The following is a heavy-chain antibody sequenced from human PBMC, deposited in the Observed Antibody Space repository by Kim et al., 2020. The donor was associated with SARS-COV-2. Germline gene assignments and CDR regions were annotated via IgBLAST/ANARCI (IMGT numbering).Heavy chain of an antibody. CDR2: MNPNSGNT. CDR1: GYTFTSYD. D-gene: IGHD2-2*01. J-gene: IGHJ4*02. Sequence: ASVKVSCKASGYTFTSYDINWVRQATGQGLEWMGWMNPNSGNTGYAQKLQGRVTMTRGTSISTAYRELSGLRSEDTAVYYCARGLRIKYQMLRAQYMSYYVDDWGQGTLVTVSS. CDR3: ARGLRIKYQMLRAQYMSYYVDD. V-gene: IGHV1-8*01.